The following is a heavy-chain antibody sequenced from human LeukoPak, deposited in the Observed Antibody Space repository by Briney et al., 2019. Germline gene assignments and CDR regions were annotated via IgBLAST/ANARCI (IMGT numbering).Heavy chain of an antibody. V-gene: IGHV1-3*01. CDR1: GYTFTSYA. CDR3: ARDSGSGSNDY. CDR2: ISAGNGNT. Sequence: ASVNVSCTASGYTFTSYAIHWVRQAPGQRLEWMGWISAGNGNTKYSQNFQGRVTFISNTSATTAFMELSSLRSEDAAVYYCARDSGSGSNDYWGQGTLVTVSS. D-gene: IGHD1-26*01. J-gene: IGHJ4*02.